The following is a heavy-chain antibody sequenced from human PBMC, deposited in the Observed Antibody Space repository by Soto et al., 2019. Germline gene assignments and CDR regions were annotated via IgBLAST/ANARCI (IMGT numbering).Heavy chain of an antibody. V-gene: IGHV4-39*01. J-gene: IGHJ4*02. CDR3: ARLGQLAQFDY. CDR2: IYYSGST. D-gene: IGHD1-1*01. Sequence: QLQLQESGPGLVKPSETLSLTCTVSGGSISSSSYYWGWIRQPPGKGLEWIGSIYYSGSTYYNPALQSRVTTPVATSRNQSSLKLSSVTAADTAVYYCARLGQLAQFDYWGQGTLVTVSS. CDR1: GGSISSSSYY.